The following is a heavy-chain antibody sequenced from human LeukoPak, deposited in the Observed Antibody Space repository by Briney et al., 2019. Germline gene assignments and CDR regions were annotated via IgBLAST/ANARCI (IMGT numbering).Heavy chain of an antibody. CDR2: IIPILGIA. CDR3: ATGSSGYYYYYYMDV. D-gene: IGHD3-22*01. Sequence: SVKVSCKASGGTFSSYTISWVRQAPGQGLEWMGRIIPILGIANYAQKFQGRVTITADKSTSTAYMELSSLRSEDTAVYYCATGSSGYYYYYYMDVWGKGTTVTVSS. CDR1: GGTFSSYT. V-gene: IGHV1-69*02. J-gene: IGHJ6*03.